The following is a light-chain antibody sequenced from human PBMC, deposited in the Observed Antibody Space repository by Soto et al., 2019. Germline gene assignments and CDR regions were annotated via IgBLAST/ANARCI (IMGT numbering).Light chain of an antibody. CDR2: DTS. CDR3: QQYASMPFT. J-gene: IGKJ4*01. CDR1: LDIDRY. Sequence: DIQMTQSPSSLSASVGDRVTISCQASLDIDRYLNWYQQQAGKGPKLLIYDTSSLETGVPSRFRGYTSGTEFTLIITNLQPEDFATYFCQQYASMPFTFGGGTKVDIK. V-gene: IGKV1-33*01.